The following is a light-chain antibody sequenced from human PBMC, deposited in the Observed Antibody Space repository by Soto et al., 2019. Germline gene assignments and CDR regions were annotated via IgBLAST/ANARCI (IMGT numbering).Light chain of an antibody. J-gene: IGLJ1*01. CDR3: SSYTSSSTYV. V-gene: IGLV2-14*01. CDR1: SSDVGGYNY. Sequence: QSVLTQPASVSGSPGQSITISCTGTSSDVGGYNYVSWYQQHPGKAPKLMIYEVSNRPSGVSNRFSGSKSGNTASLTISGLQAEDVADYYCSSYTSSSTYVFGTGTKVTAL. CDR2: EVS.